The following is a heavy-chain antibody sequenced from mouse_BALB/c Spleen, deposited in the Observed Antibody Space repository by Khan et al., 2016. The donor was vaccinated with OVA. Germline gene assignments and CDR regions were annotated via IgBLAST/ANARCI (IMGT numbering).Heavy chain of an antibody. D-gene: IGHD2-10*02. CDR2: ISYSGNT. J-gene: IGHJ2*01. CDR1: GYSITSDYA. Sequence: EVELVESGPGLVKPSQSLSLTCTVTGYSITSDYAWNWIRQFPGNRLEWMGFISYSGNTNYNPSLKSRISVTRDTSKNHFFLQLNSVTTEDTATXYCARMYGGDFDYWGQGTTLTVSS. CDR3: ARMYGGDFDY. V-gene: IGHV3-2*02.